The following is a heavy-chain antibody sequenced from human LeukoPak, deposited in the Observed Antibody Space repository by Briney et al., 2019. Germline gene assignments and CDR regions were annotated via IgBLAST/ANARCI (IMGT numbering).Heavy chain of an antibody. CDR1: GFTFSSYA. D-gene: IGHD2-2*01. Sequence: GGSLRLSCAASGFTFSSYAMHWVRQAPGKGLEWVAVISYDGSNKYYADSVKGRFTISRDNSKNTLYLQVNSLRAEDTAVYYCAREGGSGFCSSASCALASWGLGTLVTVSS. CDR2: ISYDGSNK. V-gene: IGHV3-30*04. J-gene: IGHJ4*02. CDR3: AREGGSGFCSSASCALAS.